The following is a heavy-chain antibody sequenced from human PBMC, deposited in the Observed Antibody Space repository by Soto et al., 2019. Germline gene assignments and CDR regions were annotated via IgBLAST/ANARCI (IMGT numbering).Heavy chain of an antibody. V-gene: IGHV3-21*01. D-gene: IGHD5-12*01. CDR2: ISSSSSDI. J-gene: IGHJ6*02. CDR1: GFTFSSYN. Sequence: PGGSLRLSCAASGFTFSSYNMNWVRQAPGKGLEWVSCISSSSSDIYYADSVKGRFTISRDNAKNSLYLQMNSLRAEDTAVYYCARDLVERATIVYYYGMDVWGQGTTVTVSS. CDR3: ARDLVERATIVYYYGMDV.